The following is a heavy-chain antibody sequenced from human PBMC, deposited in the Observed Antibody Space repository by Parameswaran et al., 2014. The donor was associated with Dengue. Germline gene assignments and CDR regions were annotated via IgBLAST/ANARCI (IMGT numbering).Heavy chain of an antibody. J-gene: IGHJ3*02. D-gene: IGHD6-19*01. Sequence: VRQMPGKGLEWVSSISSSSSYIYYADSVKGRFTISRDNAKNSLYLQMNSLRAEDTAVYYCARVPVAAPGAFDIWGQGTMVTVSS. V-gene: IGHV3-21*01. CDR3: ARVPVAAPGAFDI. CDR2: ISSSSSYI.